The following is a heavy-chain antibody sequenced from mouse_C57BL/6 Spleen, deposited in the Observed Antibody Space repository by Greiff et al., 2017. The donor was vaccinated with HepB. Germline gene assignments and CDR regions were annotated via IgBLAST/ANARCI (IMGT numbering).Heavy chain of an antibody. V-gene: IGHV1-74*01. CDR3: ERYPPLYYDYEAWFGY. Sequence: QVQLQQPGAELVKPGASVKVSCKASGYTFTSYWMHWVKQRPGQGLGWIGRIHPSDSDTNYNQKFKGKATLTVDKSPSTAYMQLSSLTSEDSAVYYCERYPPLYYDYEAWFGYWGQGTLVTVSA. CDR2: IHPSDSDT. CDR1: GYTFTSYW. D-gene: IGHD2-4*01. J-gene: IGHJ3*01.